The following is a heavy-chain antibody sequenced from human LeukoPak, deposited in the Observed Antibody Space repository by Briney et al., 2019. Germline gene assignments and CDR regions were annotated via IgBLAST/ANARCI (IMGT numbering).Heavy chain of an antibody. CDR2: IIPIFGTA. CDR3: ATLYYYDSSGYDTFDY. J-gene: IGHJ4*02. Sequence: SVKVSCKASGGTFSSYAISWVRQAPGQGLEWMGGIIPIFGTANYAQKFQGRVTITADESTSTAYMELSSLRSEDTAVYYCATLYYYDSSGYDTFDYWGQGTLVTVSS. CDR1: GGTFSSYA. V-gene: IGHV1-69*13. D-gene: IGHD3-22*01.